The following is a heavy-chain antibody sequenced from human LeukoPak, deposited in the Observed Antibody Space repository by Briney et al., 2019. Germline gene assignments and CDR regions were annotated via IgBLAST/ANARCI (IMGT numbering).Heavy chain of an antibody. CDR3: ARESHFGSSSAYDY. Sequence: ASVKVSCKASGYTFNTHGISWVRQAPGQGLEWMGWINTYNGNTNYAQKFQGRVTMTTDTSTSTAYMELRSLRSDDTAVYYCARESHFGSSSAYDYWGQGTLVTVSS. D-gene: IGHD6-6*01. V-gene: IGHV1-18*01. CDR1: GYTFNTHG. J-gene: IGHJ4*02. CDR2: INTYNGNT.